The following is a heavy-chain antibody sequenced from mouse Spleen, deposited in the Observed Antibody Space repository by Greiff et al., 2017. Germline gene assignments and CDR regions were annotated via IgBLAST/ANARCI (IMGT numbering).Heavy chain of an antibody. CDR2: IDPEDGDT. V-gene: IGHV14-1*01. J-gene: IGHJ3*01. CDR1: GFNIKDYY. Sequence: EVQLQQSGAELVRPGASVKLSCTASGFNIKDYYMHWVKQRPEQGLEWIGRIDPEDGDTEYAPKFQGKATMTADTSSNTAYLQLSSLTSEDTAVYYCTRTPYYSNYGFAYWGQGTLVTVSA. CDR3: TRTPYYSNYGFAY. D-gene: IGHD2-5*01.